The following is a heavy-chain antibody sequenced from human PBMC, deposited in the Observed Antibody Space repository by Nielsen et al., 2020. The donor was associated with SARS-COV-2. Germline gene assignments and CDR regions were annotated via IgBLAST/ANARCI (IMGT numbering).Heavy chain of an antibody. D-gene: IGHD5-24*01. CDR3: ARGGYNIYDFDY. CDR1: GGSISTGSHY. V-gene: IGHV4-61*01. J-gene: IGHJ4*02. Sequence: SETLSLTCIVSGGSISTGSHYWSWIRQPPGKGLELIGYIYASGSTYYNPSLKSRVTISVDRSDNQFSLKLSSVTAADTAIYYCARGGYNIYDFDYWGRGTLVTVSS. CDR2: IYASGST.